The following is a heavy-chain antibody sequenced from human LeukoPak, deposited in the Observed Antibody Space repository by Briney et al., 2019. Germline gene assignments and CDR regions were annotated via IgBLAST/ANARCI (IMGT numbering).Heavy chain of an antibody. CDR1: GFTFSSNS. D-gene: IGHD5-12*01. CDR2: ISGSRSTI. CDR3: ARDSSGYDVRYYYYYMDA. V-gene: IGHV3-48*01. J-gene: IGHJ6*03. Sequence: PGGSLRLSCAASGFTFSSNSMNWVRQAPGKGLEWVSYISGSRSTIYYADSVKGRFTISRDNATNSLYLQMNSLRAEDTAVYYCARDSSGYDVRYYYYYMDAWGKGTTVTVSS.